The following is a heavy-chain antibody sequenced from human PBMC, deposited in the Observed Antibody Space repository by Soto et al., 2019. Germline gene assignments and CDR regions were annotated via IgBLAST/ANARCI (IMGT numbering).Heavy chain of an antibody. J-gene: IGHJ4*02. CDR3: ARDASHCSGGSCYHENYYFDY. CDR1: GGTFSSYT. Sequence: QVQLVQSGAEVKKPGSTVKVSCKASGGTFSSYTISWVRQAPGQGLEWMGRIIPILGIANYAQKFQGRVTITADKSTSTAYMELSSLRSEDTAVYYCARDASHCSGGSCYHENYYFDYWGQGTLVTVSS. V-gene: IGHV1-69*08. CDR2: IIPILGIA. D-gene: IGHD2-15*01.